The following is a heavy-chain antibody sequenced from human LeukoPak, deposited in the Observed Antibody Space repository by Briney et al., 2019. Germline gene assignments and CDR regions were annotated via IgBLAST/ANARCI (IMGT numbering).Heavy chain of an antibody. Sequence: GGSLRLSCAASGFTFSSYSMNWVRQAPGKGLEWVSYISSSGSTIYYADSVKGRFTISRDNAKNSLYLQMNSLRAEDTAVYYCARESRRGAFDIWGQGTMVTVSS. CDR2: ISSSGSTI. CDR1: GFTFSSYS. D-gene: IGHD3-10*01. J-gene: IGHJ3*02. V-gene: IGHV3-48*04. CDR3: ARESRRGAFDI.